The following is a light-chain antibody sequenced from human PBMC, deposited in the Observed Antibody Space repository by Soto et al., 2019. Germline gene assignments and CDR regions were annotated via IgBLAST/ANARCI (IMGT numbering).Light chain of an antibody. V-gene: IGLV2-23*01. CDR3: CSYAGSSTLV. CDR1: SSDVGSYNL. J-gene: IGLJ3*02. Sequence: QSALTQPASVSGSPGQSITISCTGTSSDVGSYNLVSWYQQNPGKAPKVMIYEGSQRPSGVSDRCSASKSGNTASLTISGLQAEDEADYYCCSYAGSSTLVFGGGTKVTVL. CDR2: EGS.